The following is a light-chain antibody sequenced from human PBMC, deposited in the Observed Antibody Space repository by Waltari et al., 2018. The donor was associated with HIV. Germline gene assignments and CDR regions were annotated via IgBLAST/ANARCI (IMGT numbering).Light chain of an antibody. CDR2: RNQ. J-gene: IGLJ3*02. V-gene: IGLV1-47*01. CDR3: AAWDESLSGLV. CDR1: SSNLGSNY. Sequence: QSVLTQPPSASGTPGQRVTISCSGTSSNLGSNYVYWYHQLPGTTPKLLIYRNQLRRSGVPGRFSGSKSGTSASLAISGLRSEDEADYYCAAWDESLSGLVFGGGTKLTVL.